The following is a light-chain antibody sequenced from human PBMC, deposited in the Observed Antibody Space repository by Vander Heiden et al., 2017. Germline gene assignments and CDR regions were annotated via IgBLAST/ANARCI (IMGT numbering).Light chain of an antibody. CDR2: DAS. CDR1: QSISAD. CDR3: QQRNSWPRT. J-gene: IGKJ2*01. Sequence: EIVLTQSPATLSLSPGERATLSCRASQSISADLAWYQQKPGQAPRLLIYDASNRATGIPARFSGSGSGTDFTLTISNLEPEDFAVYYCQQRNSWPRTFGQGTKLEI. V-gene: IGKV3-11*01.